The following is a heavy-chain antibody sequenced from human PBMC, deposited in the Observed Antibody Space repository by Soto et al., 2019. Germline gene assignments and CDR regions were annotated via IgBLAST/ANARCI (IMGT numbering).Heavy chain of an antibody. CDR2: IGSSGRNL. J-gene: IGHJ3*02. Sequence: GGSLRLSCAASGFPFNTYSMNWVRQAPGKGLEWVSYIGSSGRNLHYADSVRGRFTISRDNAENSLYLQMNSLRAEDTAVYYCARDSHYAFDIWGQGTMVTVSS. CDR3: ARDSHYAFDI. V-gene: IGHV3-48*01. CDR1: GFPFNTYS.